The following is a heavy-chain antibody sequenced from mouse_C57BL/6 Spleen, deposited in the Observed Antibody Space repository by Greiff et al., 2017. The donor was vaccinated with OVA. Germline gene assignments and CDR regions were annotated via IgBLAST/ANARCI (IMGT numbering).Heavy chain of an antibody. J-gene: IGHJ2*01. CDR2: IYPGNSDT. CDR3: TRSYDYDYFDY. Sequence: VQLQQSGTVLARPGASVKMSCKTSGYTFTSYWMHWVKQRPGPGLEWIGAIYPGNSDTSYNQKFKGKANMTAVTSASTAYMELSSRTNEDSAVYYCTRSYDYDYFDYWGQGTTLTVSS. CDR1: GYTFTSYW. D-gene: IGHD2-4*01. V-gene: IGHV1-5*01.